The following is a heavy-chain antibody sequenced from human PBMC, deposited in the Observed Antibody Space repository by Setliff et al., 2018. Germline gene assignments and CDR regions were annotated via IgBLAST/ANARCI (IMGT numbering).Heavy chain of an antibody. V-gene: IGHV4-39*07. CDR2: AYAGGGT. Sequence: SLTCTFSGGSTGVSEYYWGWVRQSPGKGLEWIGSAYAGGGTYYNPSLQSRITISVDTSQNHFSLSLTSMTAADTAVYHCAAGIKLGIFDSWGQGVLVTVSS. CDR3: AAGIKLGIFDS. CDR1: GGSTGVSEYY. D-gene: IGHD3-16*01. J-gene: IGHJ4*02.